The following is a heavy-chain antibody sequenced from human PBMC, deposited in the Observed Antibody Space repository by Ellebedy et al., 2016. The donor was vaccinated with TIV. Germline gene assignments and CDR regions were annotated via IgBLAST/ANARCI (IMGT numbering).Heavy chain of an antibody. V-gene: IGHV3-NL1*01. Sequence: GESLKISCAASGFTFNSYAMHWVRQAPGKGLEWVSVIYSGADGGDTYYADSVKGRFTISRDNSKNTLYLQMSNLRAEDTAVYYCVRDAADNGGKFDYWGQGALVTVSS. CDR2: IYSGADGGDT. CDR3: VRDAADNGGKFDY. D-gene: IGHD4-23*01. J-gene: IGHJ4*02. CDR1: GFTFNSYA.